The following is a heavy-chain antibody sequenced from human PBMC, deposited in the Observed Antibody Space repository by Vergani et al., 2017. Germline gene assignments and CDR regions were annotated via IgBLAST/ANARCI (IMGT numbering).Heavy chain of an antibody. J-gene: IGHJ5*02. V-gene: IGHV4-31*03. D-gene: IGHD2/OR15-2a*01. CDR1: GGSISSGGYY. CDR2: IYYSGST. Sequence: QVQLQESGPGLVKPSQTLSLTCTVSGGSISSGGYYWSWIRQHPGKGLEWIGYIYYSGSTNYNPSLKSRVTISVDTSKNQFSLKLSSVTAADTAVYYCAREDPSIGXFDPWGQGTLVTVSS. CDR3: AREDPSIGXFDP.